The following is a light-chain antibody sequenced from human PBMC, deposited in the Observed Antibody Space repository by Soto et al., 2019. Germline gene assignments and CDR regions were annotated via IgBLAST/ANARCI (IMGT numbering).Light chain of an antibody. Sequence: LTQPASVSGSPGQSITISCTGTSSDVGGYNYVSWYQQHPGKAPKLMIYDVSNRPSGVSNSISGSKSGNTASLTISGLQAEDEADYYCSSYTSSSTLVFGTGTKVTVL. V-gene: IGLV2-14*01. CDR2: DVS. CDR3: SSYTSSSTLV. CDR1: SSDVGGYNY. J-gene: IGLJ1*01.